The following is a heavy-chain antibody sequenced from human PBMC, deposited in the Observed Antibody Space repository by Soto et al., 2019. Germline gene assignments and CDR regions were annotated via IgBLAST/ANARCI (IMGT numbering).Heavy chain of an antibody. Sequence: QVQLVQSGAEVKKPGSSVKVSCKASGGTFSSYAISWVRQAPGQGLGWMGGIIPIFGTADYAQKFQGRVTITADESTSTAYMELSSLKYEDTAVYYCAGHSSGVPGYYYGMDVWGQGTTVTVSS. V-gene: IGHV1-69*12. CDR1: GGTFSSYA. CDR2: IIPIFGTA. CDR3: AGHSSGVPGYYYGMDV. D-gene: IGHD3-22*01. J-gene: IGHJ6*02.